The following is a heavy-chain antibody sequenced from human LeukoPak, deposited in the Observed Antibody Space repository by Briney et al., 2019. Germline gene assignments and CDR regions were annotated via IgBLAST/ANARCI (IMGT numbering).Heavy chain of an antibody. J-gene: IGHJ4*02. V-gene: IGHV1-69*01. CDR3: AISAAGGCFVY. D-gene: IGHD6-13*01. Sequence: GGSLRLSCAASGFTFSSYAISWVRQAPGRGLEWMGGIIPIFGTANYAQKFQGRVTITADESTSTAYMELSSLRSEDTAVYYCAISAAGGCFVYWGQGTLVTVSS. CDR1: GFTFSSYA. CDR2: IIPIFGTA.